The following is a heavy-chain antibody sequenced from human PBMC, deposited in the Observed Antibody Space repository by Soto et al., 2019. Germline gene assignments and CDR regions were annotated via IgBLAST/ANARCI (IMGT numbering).Heavy chain of an antibody. CDR3: ARESRVWLLNYYYGMDV. CDR1: GFTVISNY. D-gene: IGHD3-9*01. Sequence: CGSLRLSCAASGFTVISNYIIFFRHSPFKGLEWVSVIYSGGSTYYADSVKGRFTISRDNSKNTLYLQMNSLRAEDTAVYYCARESRVWLLNYYYGMDVWGQGTTVTVSS. CDR2: IYSGGST. V-gene: IGHV3-53*01. J-gene: IGHJ6*02.